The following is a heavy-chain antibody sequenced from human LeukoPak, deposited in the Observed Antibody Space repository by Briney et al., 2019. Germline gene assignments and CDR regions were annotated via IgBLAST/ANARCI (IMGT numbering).Heavy chain of an antibody. D-gene: IGHD6-13*01. CDR1: GYTFSSYT. CDR3: AGTGYSSSWDFDY. V-gene: IGHV1-69*13. CDR2: IIPIFGTA. J-gene: IGHJ4*02. Sequence: SVKVSCKASGYTFSSYTIRWVRQAPGQGLEWMGGIIPIFGTANYAQKFQGRVTITADESTSTAYMELSSLRSEDTAVYYCAGTGYSSSWDFDYWGQGTLVTVSS.